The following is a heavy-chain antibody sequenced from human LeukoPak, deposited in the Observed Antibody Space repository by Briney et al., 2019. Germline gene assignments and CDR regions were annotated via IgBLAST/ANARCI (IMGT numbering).Heavy chain of an antibody. CDR2: INHSGST. Sequence: SETLSLTCAVYGGSFSGYYWSWIRQPPGKGLEWIGEINHSGSTNYNPSLKSRVTISVDTSKNQFSLKLSSVTAADTAVYYCARPPYHYDSSGQDWGQGTLVTVSS. V-gene: IGHV4-34*01. CDR3: ARPPYHYDSSGQD. D-gene: IGHD3-22*01. CDR1: GGSFSGYY. J-gene: IGHJ4*02.